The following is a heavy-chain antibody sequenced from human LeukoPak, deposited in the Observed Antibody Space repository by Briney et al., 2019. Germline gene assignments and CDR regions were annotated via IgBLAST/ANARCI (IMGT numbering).Heavy chain of an antibody. Sequence: PSETLSLTCTVSGGSISSYYWSWIRQPPGKGLEWIGYIYYSGSTNYNPSLKSRVTISVDTSKNQFSLKLSSVTAADTAVYYCAGGVISSSGSTYYYYYYGMDVWGQGTTVTVSS. V-gene: IGHV4-59*12. D-gene: IGHD6-19*01. CDR3: AGGVISSSGSTYYYYYYGMDV. J-gene: IGHJ6*02. CDR1: GGSISSYY. CDR2: IYYSGST.